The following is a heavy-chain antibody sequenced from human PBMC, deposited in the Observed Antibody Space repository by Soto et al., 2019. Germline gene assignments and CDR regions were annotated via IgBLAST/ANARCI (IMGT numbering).Heavy chain of an antibody. D-gene: IGHD1-1*01. CDR2: ISSSSSTI. CDR3: ARAALYNWNDVSWFDP. J-gene: IGHJ5*02. V-gene: IGHV3-48*01. Sequence: EVQLVESGGGLVQPGGSLRLSCAASGFTFSSYSMNWVRQAPGKGLEWVSYISSSSSTIYYADSVKGRFTISRDNAKNSLYLQRNSLRAEDTAVYYCARAALYNWNDVSWFDPWGQGTLVTVSS. CDR1: GFTFSSYS.